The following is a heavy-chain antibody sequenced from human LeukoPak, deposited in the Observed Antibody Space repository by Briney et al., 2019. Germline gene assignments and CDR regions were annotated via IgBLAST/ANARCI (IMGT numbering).Heavy chain of an antibody. CDR2: IYSGGDT. CDR1: GFTVSSNY. CDR3: AKERSLEIAVAGTIFDY. D-gene: IGHD6-19*01. J-gene: IGHJ4*02. V-gene: IGHV3-66*01. Sequence: GGSLRLSCAASGFTVSSNYMGWVRQAPGKGLEWVSVIYSGGDTYYTDSVKGRFTISRDNSNNMIFLEMSSLKAEDTAVYYCAKERSLEIAVAGTIFDYWGQGTLVTVSS.